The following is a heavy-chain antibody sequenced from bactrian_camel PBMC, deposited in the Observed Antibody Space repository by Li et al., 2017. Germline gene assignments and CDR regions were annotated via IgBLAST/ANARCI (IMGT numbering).Heavy chain of an antibody. J-gene: IGHJ4*01. V-gene: IGHV3S55*01. D-gene: IGHD4*01. Sequence: VQLVESGGGSVQAGGSLRLSCVASGLSYCMGWFRQLPGKEREGVATVSTLGGSTYYHDSVKGRFTISKDNAKNTLYLQMNSLKPEDTAMYYCGAARAISGTCLEYKNWDPGTQVTVS. CDR1: GLSYC. CDR3: GAARAISGTCLEYKN. CDR2: VSTLGGST.